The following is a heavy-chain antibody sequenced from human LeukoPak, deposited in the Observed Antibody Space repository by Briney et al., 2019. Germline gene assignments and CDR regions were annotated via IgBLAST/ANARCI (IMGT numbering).Heavy chain of an antibody. CDR2: FDPEDGET. J-gene: IGHJ4*02. V-gene: IGHV1-24*01. D-gene: IGHD6-19*01. Sequence: ASVKVSCKASGYTFTSYYMHWVRQAPGKGLEWMGGFDPEDGETIYAQKFQGRVTMTEDTSTDTAYMELSSLRSEDTAVYYCATGPEWLVFMSYWGQGTLVTVSS. CDR1: GYTFTSYY. CDR3: ATGPEWLVFMSY.